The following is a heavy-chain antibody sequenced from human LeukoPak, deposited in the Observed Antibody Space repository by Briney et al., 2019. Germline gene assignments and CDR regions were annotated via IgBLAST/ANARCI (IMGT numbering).Heavy chain of an antibody. D-gene: IGHD1-1*01. Sequence: GGSLRLSCAASGFTFSIYEMNWVRQAPGKGLEWLSYISGNGGVIQYADSVKGRFTISRDNAKNLLYLQMDSLRVEDTAIYYCARDPRTVRIWGQGTLVTVSS. J-gene: IGHJ4*02. CDR3: ARDPRTVRI. CDR1: GFTFSIYE. V-gene: IGHV3-48*03. CDR2: ISGNGGVI.